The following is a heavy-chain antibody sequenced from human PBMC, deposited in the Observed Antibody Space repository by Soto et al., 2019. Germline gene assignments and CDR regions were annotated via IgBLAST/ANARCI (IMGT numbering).Heavy chain of an antibody. CDR3: ASPPPVRDSSGWYEDAFEF. Sequence: GESLKISCKGSGYSFTSYWIGWVRQMPGKGLEWMGIIYPGDSDIRYSPSFQGQVTISADKSINTAYLQWSSLKASDTAMYYCASPPPVRDSSGWYEDAFEFWGQGTMVTVSS. CDR1: GYSFTSYW. CDR2: IYPGDSDI. D-gene: IGHD6-19*01. J-gene: IGHJ3*01. V-gene: IGHV5-51*01.